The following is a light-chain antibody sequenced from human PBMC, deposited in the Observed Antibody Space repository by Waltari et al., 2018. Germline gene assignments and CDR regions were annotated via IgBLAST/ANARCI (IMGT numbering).Light chain of an antibody. CDR3: LSADSSGPYLYV. J-gene: IGLJ1*01. CDR1: EFPRQF. V-gene: IGLV3-25*03. CDR2: KDT. Sequence: SYELTQPPSVSVSPGQTARITCSGEEFPRQFAYWYQQKPGQATVLVIYKDTERPSGIPERFSGSSSGTTVTLTIRGVQAEDEADYYCLSADSSGPYLYVFGSGTTVTVL.